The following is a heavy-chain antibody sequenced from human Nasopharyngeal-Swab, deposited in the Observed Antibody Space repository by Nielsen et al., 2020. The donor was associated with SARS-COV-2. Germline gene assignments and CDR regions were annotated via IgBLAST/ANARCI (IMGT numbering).Heavy chain of an antibody. D-gene: IGHD6-19*01. Sequence: GGSLRLSCAASGFTFDDYAMHWVRQAPGKGLEWVSGITWNSGGIGYADSVKGRFTISRGNAKNSLYLQMNSLRAEDTALYYCAKDISSGWKPAYYFDYWGQGTLVTVSS. J-gene: IGHJ4*02. CDR2: ITWNSGGI. V-gene: IGHV3-9*01. CDR3: AKDISSGWKPAYYFDY. CDR1: GFTFDDYA.